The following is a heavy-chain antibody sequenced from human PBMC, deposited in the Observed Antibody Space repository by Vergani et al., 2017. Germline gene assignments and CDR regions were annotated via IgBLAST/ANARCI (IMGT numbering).Heavy chain of an antibody. V-gene: IGHV4-59*13. J-gene: IGHJ6*02. D-gene: IGHD4-17*01. Sequence: QVQLQESGPGLVKPSETLSLTCTVSGGPISSYYWSWIRQPPGKGLEWIGYIYYSGSTNYNPSLKSRVTISVDTSKNQFSLKLSSVTAADTAVYYCARAMTTVTTYYYYYGMDVWGQGTTVTVSS. CDR1: GGPISSYY. CDR3: ARAMTTVTTYYYYYGMDV. CDR2: IYYSGST.